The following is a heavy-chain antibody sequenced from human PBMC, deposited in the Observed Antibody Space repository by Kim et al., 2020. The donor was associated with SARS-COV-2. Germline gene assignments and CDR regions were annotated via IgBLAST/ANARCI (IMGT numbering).Heavy chain of an antibody. J-gene: IGHJ4*02. CDR1: GFTFSSYS. D-gene: IGHD2-2*01. V-gene: IGHV3-21*01. CDR3: ARGRGVVPAAQVEY. Sequence: GGSLRLSCAASGFTFSSYSMNWVRQAPGKGLEWVSSISSSSSYIYYADSVKGRFTISRDNAKNSLYLQMNSLRAEDTAVYYCARGRGVVPAAQVEYWGQGTLLTVSS. CDR2: ISSSSSYI.